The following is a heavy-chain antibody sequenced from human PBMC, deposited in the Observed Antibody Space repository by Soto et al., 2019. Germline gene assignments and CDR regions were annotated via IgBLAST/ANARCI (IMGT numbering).Heavy chain of an antibody. CDR2: ISGSGRSP. J-gene: IGHJ4*02. Sequence: EVQVLESGGVLVQPGGSLRLSCVAPGLIFSNYAMSWVRQAPGKGLEWVSGISGSGRSPHYAASAKGRFTISRDNSKNTLFLQMNTLRAEDTAVYYCAREGDITAAFDYWGQGTLVTVSS. CDR3: AREGDITAAFDY. CDR1: GLIFSNYA. D-gene: IGHD6-13*01. V-gene: IGHV3-23*01.